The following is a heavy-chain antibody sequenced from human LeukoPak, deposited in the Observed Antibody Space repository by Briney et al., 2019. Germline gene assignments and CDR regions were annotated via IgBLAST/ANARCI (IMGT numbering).Heavy chain of an antibody. V-gene: IGHV4-59*02. CDR1: GGPVSNYY. CDR3: ATRKLGNDY. D-gene: IGHD7-27*01. Sequence: SETLSLTCTVSGGPVSNYYWSWIRQSPGKGLEWIGYIYYTETSYNPSLKSRVTISADTSKNQFSLKLYSVTAADTAVYYCATRKLGNDYWGQGTLVTVSP. CDR2: IYYTET. J-gene: IGHJ4*02.